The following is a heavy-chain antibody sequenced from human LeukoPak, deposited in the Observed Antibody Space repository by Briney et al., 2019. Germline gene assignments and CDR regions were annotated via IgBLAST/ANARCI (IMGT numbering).Heavy chain of an antibody. Sequence: SSETLSLTCAVYGGSFSGYYWSWIRQPPGKGLEWIGETNHSGSTNYNPSLKSRVTISVDASKNQFSLKLSSVTAADTAVYYCARGVSYDYVWGSYRSQTFDYWGQGTLVTVSS. V-gene: IGHV4-34*01. D-gene: IGHD3-16*02. CDR3: ARGVSYDYVWGSYRSQTFDY. CDR1: GGSFSGYY. CDR2: TNHSGST. J-gene: IGHJ4*02.